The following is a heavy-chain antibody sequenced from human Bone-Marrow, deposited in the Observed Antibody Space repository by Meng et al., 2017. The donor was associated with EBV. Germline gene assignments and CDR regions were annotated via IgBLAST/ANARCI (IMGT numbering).Heavy chain of an antibody. D-gene: IGHD6-19*01. J-gene: IGHJ4*02. CDR2: IYHSGGT. V-gene: IGHV4-4*02. Sequence: QVQLQASGPGLVKPSGTLSLTCAVSGGSINSSNFCVWVRQPPGKGLGCIGEIYHSGGTNPSLQSRVTISVDKAKNHFSLKLRSVTAADTAVYYCARNLLALAVNEDYFDFWGQGSLVTVSS. CDR1: GGSINSSNF. CDR3: ARNLLALAVNEDYFDF.